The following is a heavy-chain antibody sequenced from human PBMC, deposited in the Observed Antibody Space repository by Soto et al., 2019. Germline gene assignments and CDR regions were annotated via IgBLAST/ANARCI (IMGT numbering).Heavy chain of an antibody. Sequence: QVQLAQSGAEERKPGASVKVSCEATGYTFTAYAMHWVRQAPGQRLEWMGWINPANGNTKYSQKFQGRLTITSDTSANTVYMELNSLTSEDTAMYYCTSLAISPYGGLIGPFDYWGQGNLVTVSS. CDR1: GYTFTAYA. CDR3: TSLAISPYGGLIGPFDY. V-gene: IGHV1-3*05. D-gene: IGHD3-16*02. CDR2: INPANGNT. J-gene: IGHJ4*02.